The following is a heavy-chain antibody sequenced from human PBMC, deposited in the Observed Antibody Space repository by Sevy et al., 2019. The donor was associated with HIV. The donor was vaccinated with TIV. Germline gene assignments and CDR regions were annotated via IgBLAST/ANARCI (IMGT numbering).Heavy chain of an antibody. Sequence: GGSLRLSCTGSGYIFNEYAMFWVRQAPGKGLEWVSGINWNSGSIGYADSVKGRFTISRDGAKKSLYLQMNSLRPEDTAFYYCAKGLTTGRRQGGFDSWGQGTLVTVSS. CDR3: AKGLTTGRRQGGFDS. CDR2: INWNSGSI. CDR1: GYIFNEYA. J-gene: IGHJ4*02. V-gene: IGHV3-9*01. D-gene: IGHD2-8*02.